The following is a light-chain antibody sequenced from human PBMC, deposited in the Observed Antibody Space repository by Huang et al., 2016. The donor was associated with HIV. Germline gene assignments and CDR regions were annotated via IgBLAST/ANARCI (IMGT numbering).Light chain of an antibody. CDR1: QAISNS. CDR2: AAS. V-gene: IGKV1-NL1*01. Sequence: DIQMTQSPSSLSAYVGDRVTITCRASQAISNSLAWYQQKPGKAPKLLLYAASRLESGVPSRFSGSGSGTDFTLTSSSLQPEDFATYYCQQYYATPFDFGPGTKVDIK. J-gene: IGKJ3*01. CDR3: QQYYATPFD.